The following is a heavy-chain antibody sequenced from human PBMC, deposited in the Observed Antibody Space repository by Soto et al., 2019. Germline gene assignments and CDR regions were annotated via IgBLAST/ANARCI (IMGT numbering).Heavy chain of an antibody. CDR1: GGSISSYY. D-gene: IGHD2-15*01. CDR3: GISGGYCSGGSCYVRWFAP. V-gene: IGHV4-59*08. Sequence: PSETLSLTCTVSGGSISSYYWSWIRQPPGKGLEWIGYIYYSGSTNYNPSLKSRVTISVDTSKNQFSLKLSSVTAADTAVYYCGISGGYCSGGSCYVRWFAPWGKGTLVTVSS. J-gene: IGHJ5*02. CDR2: IYYSGST.